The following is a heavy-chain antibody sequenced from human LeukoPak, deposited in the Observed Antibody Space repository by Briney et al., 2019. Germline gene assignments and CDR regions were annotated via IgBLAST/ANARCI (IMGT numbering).Heavy chain of an antibody. CDR2: IWYDGSNK. D-gene: IGHD3-9*01. J-gene: IGHJ4*02. Sequence: PGGSLRLSCAVSGFTFSSYGMHWVRQAPGKGLEWVAVIWYDGSNKYYADSVKGRFTISRDNSKNTLYLQMNSLRAEDTAVYYCAKDALALRYFDWLPRSYFDYWGQGTLVTVSS. CDR3: AKDALALRYFDWLPRSYFDY. V-gene: IGHV3-33*06. CDR1: GFTFSSYG.